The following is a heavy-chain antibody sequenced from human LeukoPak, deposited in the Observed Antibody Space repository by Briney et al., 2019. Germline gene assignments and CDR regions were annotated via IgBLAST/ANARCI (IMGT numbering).Heavy chain of an antibody. CDR3: AKPISGGLAVTADWFHP. Sequence: GGSLRLSCAASGFTVGSNYMSWVRQAPGKGLEWVSTINANSGTTSYAASVRGRFTISRDNSKNTLYLQVNTLRADDTATYYCAKPISGGLAVTADWFHPWGQGTLVVVSS. CDR2: INANSGTT. V-gene: IGHV3-23*01. CDR1: GFTVGSNY. D-gene: IGHD6-19*01. J-gene: IGHJ5*01.